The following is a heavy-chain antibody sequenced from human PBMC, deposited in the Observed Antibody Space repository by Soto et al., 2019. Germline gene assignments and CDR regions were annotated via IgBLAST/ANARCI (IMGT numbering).Heavy chain of an antibody. J-gene: IGHJ4*02. Sequence: GGSLRLSCAASGFTFSRYAMSWVRQAPGKGLEWVSAISGSGDSTFYADSVKGRFTISRDNSKNTLYLQMNSLRADDTAVYYCAKGQWLLGDYFDYWGQGTLVTVSS. CDR2: ISGSGDST. CDR1: GFTFSRYA. V-gene: IGHV3-23*01. CDR3: AKGQWLLGDYFDY. D-gene: IGHD5-12*01.